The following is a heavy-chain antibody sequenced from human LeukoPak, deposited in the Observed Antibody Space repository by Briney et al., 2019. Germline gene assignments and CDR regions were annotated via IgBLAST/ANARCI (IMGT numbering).Heavy chain of an antibody. Sequence: GGSLRLSCAASGFTFNIFWMSWVRQAPGKGLEWVANIKEDGSVKYYVDSVKGRFTISSDNDKNSLYLQMNRLRAEDTAVYYCARAPAGSGSWFDPWGQGTLVTVSS. CDR1: GFTFNIFW. V-gene: IGHV3-7*04. CDR3: ARAPAGSGSWFDP. CDR2: IKEDGSVK. J-gene: IGHJ5*02. D-gene: IGHD3-10*01.